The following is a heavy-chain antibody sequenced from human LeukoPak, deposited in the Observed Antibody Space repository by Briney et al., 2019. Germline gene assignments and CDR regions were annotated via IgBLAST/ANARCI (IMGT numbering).Heavy chain of an antibody. CDR1: GFTFSSYA. Sequence: TGGSLRLSCAASGFTFSSYAMSWVRQAPGKGLEWVSAISGSGGSTYYADSVKGRFTISRDNSKNTLYLQMNSLRAEDTAVYYCAAIVVVIRSSDAFDIWGQGTMVTVSS. CDR3: AAIVVVIRSSDAFDI. J-gene: IGHJ3*02. D-gene: IGHD3-22*01. CDR2: ISGSGGST. V-gene: IGHV3-23*01.